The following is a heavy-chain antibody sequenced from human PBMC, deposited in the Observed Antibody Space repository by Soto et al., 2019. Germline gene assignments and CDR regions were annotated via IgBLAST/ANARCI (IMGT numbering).Heavy chain of an antibody. D-gene: IGHD6-19*01. Sequence: SVKVSCKASGGTFSSYAISWVRQAPGQGLEWMGGIIPIFGTANYAQKFQGQVTISADKSISTAYLQWSSLKASDTAMYYCARRSQWLVMDVWGQGTTVTVSS. CDR2: IIPIFGTA. CDR3: ARRSQWLVMDV. V-gene: IGHV1-69*06. J-gene: IGHJ6*02. CDR1: GGTFSSYA.